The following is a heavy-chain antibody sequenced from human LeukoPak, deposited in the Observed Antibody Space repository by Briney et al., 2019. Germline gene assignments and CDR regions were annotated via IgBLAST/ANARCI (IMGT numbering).Heavy chain of an antibody. CDR1: GFTFSSYW. J-gene: IGHJ4*02. CDR3: ARQNFEY. CDR2: IKPDGSGK. V-gene: IGHV3-7*04. Sequence: GGSLRLSCAASGFTFSSYWMNWVRQTPGRGLEWVANIKPDGSGKYYVDSVKGRFTISRDNAKNSLYLQMNSLRAEDTAVYYCARQNFEYWAQGTLVTVSS.